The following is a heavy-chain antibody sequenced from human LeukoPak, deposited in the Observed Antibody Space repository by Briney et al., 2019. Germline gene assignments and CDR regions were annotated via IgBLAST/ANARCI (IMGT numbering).Heavy chain of an antibody. Sequence: SSETLSLTCAVSGVSLSGYYWGWIRQTPGKGLEWIGEINHSGRTNYNPSLKSRVTISADTSKNQFSLELRSVTAADTAVYYCARAYYSTGWFPHWGQGALVTVSS. CDR3: ARAYYSTGWFPH. J-gene: IGHJ5*02. V-gene: IGHV4-34*01. CDR1: GVSLSGYY. CDR2: INHSGRT. D-gene: IGHD3-10*01.